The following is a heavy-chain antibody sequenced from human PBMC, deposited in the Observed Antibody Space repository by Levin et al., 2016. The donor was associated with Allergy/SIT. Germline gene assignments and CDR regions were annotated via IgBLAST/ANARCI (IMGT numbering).Heavy chain of an antibody. J-gene: IGHJ3*02. Sequence: GESLKISCKNSGYTFSTYWIGWVRQMPGKGLEWMGIIYPGDSDTRYSPSFQGQVTISADKSISTAYLQWSSLKASDTAMYYCARHVVNAFDIWGQGTMVTVSS. CDR2: IYPGDSDT. V-gene: IGHV5-51*01. D-gene: IGHD2-15*01. CDR1: GYTFSTYW. CDR3: ARHVVNAFDI.